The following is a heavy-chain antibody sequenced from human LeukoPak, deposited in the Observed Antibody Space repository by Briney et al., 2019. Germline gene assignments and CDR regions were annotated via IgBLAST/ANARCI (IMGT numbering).Heavy chain of an antibody. CDR1: GFTFSSYE. V-gene: IGHV3-48*03. Sequence: GGPLRLSCAASGFTFSSYEMNWVRQAPGKGLEWVSYISSSGSTIYYADSVKGRFTISRDNAKNSLYLQMNSLRADDTAVYYCAKGGLVHRFDPWGQGTMVTVSS. CDR2: ISSSGSTI. J-gene: IGHJ5*02. CDR3: AKGGLVHRFDP.